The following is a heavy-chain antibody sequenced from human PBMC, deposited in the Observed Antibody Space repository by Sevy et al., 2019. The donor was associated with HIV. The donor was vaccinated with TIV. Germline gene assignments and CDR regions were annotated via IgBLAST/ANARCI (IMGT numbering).Heavy chain of an antibody. CDR3: ARDRGSGSFSPTNY. D-gene: IGHD3-10*01. Sequence: GGSLRLACAASGFTFSSYSMNWVRRAPGKGLEWVSYISSSSSTIDYADSVKGRFTISRDNAKNSLYLQMNSLRAEDTAVYYCARDRGSGSFSPTNYWGQGTLVTVSS. CDR2: ISSSSSTI. V-gene: IGHV3-48*01. J-gene: IGHJ4*02. CDR1: GFTFSSYS.